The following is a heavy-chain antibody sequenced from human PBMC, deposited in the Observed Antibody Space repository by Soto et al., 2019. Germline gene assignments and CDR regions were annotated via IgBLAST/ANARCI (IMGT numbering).Heavy chain of an antibody. J-gene: IGHJ3*02. CDR2: IWYDGSIK. CDR3: ARATSGSFDALDM. V-gene: IGHV3-33*01. Sequence: GGSLRLSCAASGFTFGIYGMHWVRQAPGKGLEWVAVIWYDGSIKYHADSVKGRFTISRDNSKNTVYLQMNSLRDEDMAVYYCARATSGSFDALDMWGQGTMVTVSS. CDR1: GFTFGIYG. D-gene: IGHD1-26*01.